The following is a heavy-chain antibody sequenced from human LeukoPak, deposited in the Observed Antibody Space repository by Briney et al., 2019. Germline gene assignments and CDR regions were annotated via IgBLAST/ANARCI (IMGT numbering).Heavy chain of an antibody. CDR2: IWYDGSNK. CDR1: GFTFSSYG. J-gene: IGHJ5*02. D-gene: IGHD5-24*01. Sequence: GGSLRLSCAASGFTFSSYGMHWVRQAPGKGLEWVAVIWYDGSNKYYADSVKGRFTISRDNSKNTLYLQMNSLRAEDTAAYYCARGEDDYTDWFDPWGQGTLVTVSS. V-gene: IGHV3-33*01. CDR3: ARGEDDYTDWFDP.